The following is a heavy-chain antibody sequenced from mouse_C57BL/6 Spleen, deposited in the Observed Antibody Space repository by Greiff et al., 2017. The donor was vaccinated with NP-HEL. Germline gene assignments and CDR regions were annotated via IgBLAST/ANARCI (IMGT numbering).Heavy chain of an antibody. J-gene: IGHJ1*03. D-gene: IGHD3-1*01. CDR2: IYPGSGST. CDR3: ASRGYWYFEV. CDR1: GYTFTSYW. V-gene: IGHV1-55*01. Sequence: QVQLQQPGAELVKPGASVKMSCKASGYTFTSYWITWVKQRPGQGLEWIGDIYPGSGSTNYNEKFTSKATLTVDTSSSTAYMQLSSLTSEDSAVYYCASRGYWYFEVWGTGTTVTVSS.